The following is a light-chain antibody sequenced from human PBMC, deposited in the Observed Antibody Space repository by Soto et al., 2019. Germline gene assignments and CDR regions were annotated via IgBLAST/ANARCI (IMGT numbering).Light chain of an antibody. Sequence: IVISHSRLSLSVTPGEPASISCRCSQSLLAPNGDYYLDWYRQKPGQSPQLLIFLASKRASGVPDRFSGSGSGTDFTLRISRVEAEDVGVYYCMHAREPPWTLGQGTKVDIK. CDR2: LAS. J-gene: IGKJ1*01. CDR1: QSLLAPNGDYY. V-gene: IGKV2-28*01. CDR3: MHAREPPWT.